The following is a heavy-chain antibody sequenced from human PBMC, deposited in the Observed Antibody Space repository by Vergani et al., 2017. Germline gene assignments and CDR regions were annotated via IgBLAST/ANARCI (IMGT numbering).Heavy chain of an antibody. D-gene: IGHD5-24*01. CDR2: IIPIFGTA. Sequence: VQLVESGGGLVKPGGSLRLSCAASGFTFSSYAISWVRQAPGQGLEWMGGIIPIFGTANYAQKFQGRVTITADESTSTAYMELSSLRSEDTAVYYCARGGDGYNTRGSFFDYWGQGTLVTVSS. CDR1: GFTFSSYA. CDR3: ARGGDGYNTRGSFFDY. V-gene: IGHV1-69*01. J-gene: IGHJ4*02.